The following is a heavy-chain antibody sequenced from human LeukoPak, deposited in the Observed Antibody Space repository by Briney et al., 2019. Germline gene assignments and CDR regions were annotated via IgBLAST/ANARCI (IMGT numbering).Heavy chain of an antibody. CDR1: GFTLSTYW. Sequence: GGSLRLSCAASGFTLSTYWMSWVRQAPGKGLEWVANIKQDGSEKYYVDSVKGRFTISRDNGKNSLYLQMNSLRVEDTAVYYCAKVAKYYYGSETYYFFDYWGQGTLVTASS. D-gene: IGHD3-10*01. CDR2: IKQDGSEK. J-gene: IGHJ4*02. V-gene: IGHV3-7*01. CDR3: AKVAKYYYGSETYYFFDY.